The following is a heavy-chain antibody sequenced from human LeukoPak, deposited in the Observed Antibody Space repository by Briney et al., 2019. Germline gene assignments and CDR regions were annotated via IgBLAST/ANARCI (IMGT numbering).Heavy chain of an antibody. D-gene: IGHD6-6*01. J-gene: IGHJ4*02. CDR1: GGSFSGYY. V-gene: IGHV4-34*01. CDR3: ARAGSSSLKRGYYFDY. CDR2: INHSGST. Sequence: SETLSLTRAVYGGSFSGYYWSWIRQPPGKGLEWIGEINHSGSTNYNPSLKSRVTISVDTSKNQFSLKLSSVTAADTAVYYCARAGSSSLKRGYYFDYWGQGTLVTVSS.